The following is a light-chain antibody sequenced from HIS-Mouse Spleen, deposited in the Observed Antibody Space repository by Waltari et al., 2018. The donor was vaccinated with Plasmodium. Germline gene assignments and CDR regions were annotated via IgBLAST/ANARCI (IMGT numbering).Light chain of an antibody. CDR2: KDS. CDR1: ALPKQY. Sequence: SYELTQPPSVSVSPGQTARITCSGDALPKQYAYWYQQKPGQAPVLGIYKDSERASGIPERFSGSSSGTTVTLTISGVQAEDEADYYCQSADSSGTPNWVFGGGTKLTVL. CDR3: QSADSSGTPNWV. V-gene: IGLV3-25*03. J-gene: IGLJ3*02.